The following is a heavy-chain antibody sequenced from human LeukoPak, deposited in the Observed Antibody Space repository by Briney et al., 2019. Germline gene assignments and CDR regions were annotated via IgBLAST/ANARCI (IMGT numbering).Heavy chain of an antibody. CDR3: ARGVMREDSSGYYRWFDP. Sequence: PSETLSLTCTVSGGSISSGGYYRSWIRQHPGKGLEWIGYIYYSGSTYYNPSLKSRVTISVDTSKNQFSLKLSSVTAADTAVYYCARGVMREDSSGYYRWFDPWGQGTLVTVSS. J-gene: IGHJ5*02. V-gene: IGHV4-31*03. CDR1: GGSISSGGYY. D-gene: IGHD3-22*01. CDR2: IYYSGST.